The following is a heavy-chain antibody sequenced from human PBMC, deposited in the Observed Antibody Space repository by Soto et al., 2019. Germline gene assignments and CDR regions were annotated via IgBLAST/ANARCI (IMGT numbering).Heavy chain of an antibody. J-gene: IGHJ4*02. V-gene: IGHV3-30*18. CDR3: AKGEGIGWSDFDY. Sequence: QVQLVESGGGVVQPGRSLRLSCAASGFTFSSYGMHWVRQAPGKGLEWVAVISYDGSNKYYADSVKGRFTISRDNSKNTLYLQMNSLRAEDTAVYYCAKGEGIGWSDFDYWGQGTLVTVSS. D-gene: IGHD6-19*01. CDR2: ISYDGSNK. CDR1: GFTFSSYG.